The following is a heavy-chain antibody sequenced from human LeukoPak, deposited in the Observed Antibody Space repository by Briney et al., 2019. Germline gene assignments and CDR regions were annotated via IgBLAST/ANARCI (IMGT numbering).Heavy chain of an antibody. V-gene: IGHV3-7*01. CDR2: IKQDGSEK. J-gene: IGHJ4*02. CDR1: GFTFSSYW. Sequence: PGGSLRLSCAASGFTFSSYWMSWVRQAPGKGLEWVANIKQDGSEKYYVDSVKGRFTISRDNAKNSLYLQMNSLRAEDTAVYYCARVSIRGYSYGRDYWGQGTLVTVSS. CDR3: ARVSIRGYSYGRDY. D-gene: IGHD5-18*01.